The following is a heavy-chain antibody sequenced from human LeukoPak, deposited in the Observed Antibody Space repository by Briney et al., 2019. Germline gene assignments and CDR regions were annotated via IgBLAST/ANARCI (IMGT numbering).Heavy chain of an antibody. Sequence: ASVKVSCKASGYTFTGYYMHWVRRAPGQGLEWMGWINPNSGGTNYAQKFQGRVTMTRDTSISTAYMELSRLRSDDTAVYYCARDLSSAIPYWYFDLWGRGTLVTVSS. V-gene: IGHV1-2*02. CDR2: INPNSGGT. J-gene: IGHJ2*01. CDR3: ARDLSSAIPYWYFDL. CDR1: GYTFTGYY. D-gene: IGHD2-2*02.